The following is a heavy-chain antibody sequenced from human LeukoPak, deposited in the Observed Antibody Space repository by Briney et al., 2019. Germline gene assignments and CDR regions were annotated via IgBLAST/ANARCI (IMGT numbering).Heavy chain of an antibody. CDR1: GYTFTSYG. CDR2: ISAYNGNT. Sequence: ASVKVSCKASGYTFTSYGISWVRQAPGQGLEWMGWISAYNGNTNYAQKLQGRVTMTTDTSTSTAYMELRSLRSGDTAVYYCARAPRVITGTTCWFDPWGQGTLVTVSS. V-gene: IGHV1-18*01. CDR3: ARAPRVITGTTCWFDP. J-gene: IGHJ5*02. D-gene: IGHD1-7*01.